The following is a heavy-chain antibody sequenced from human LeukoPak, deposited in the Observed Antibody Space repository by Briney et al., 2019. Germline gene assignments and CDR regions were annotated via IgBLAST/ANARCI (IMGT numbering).Heavy chain of an antibody. CDR3: AREKTVQLERLYYFDY. CDR2: IIPIFGTA. D-gene: IGHD1-1*01. J-gene: IGHJ4*02. Sequence: SVKVSCKASGGTFSSYAISWVRQAPGQGLEWMGGIIPIFGTANYAQKFQGRVTITADESTSTAYMELSSLRSEDTAVYYCAREKTVQLERLYYFDYWGQGTLVTVSS. CDR1: GGTFSSYA. V-gene: IGHV1-69*13.